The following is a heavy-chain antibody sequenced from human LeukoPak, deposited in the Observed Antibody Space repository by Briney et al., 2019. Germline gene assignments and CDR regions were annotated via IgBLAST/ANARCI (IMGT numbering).Heavy chain of an antibody. D-gene: IGHD3-3*01. Sequence: SETLSLTCTVSGGSISSSSYYWGWIRQPPGKGLEWIGSIYYSGSTYYNPSLKSRVTISVDTSKNQFSLKLSSVTAADTAVYYCARAQYYDFWSGYYMNYYYYMDVWGKGTTVTVSS. CDR2: IYYSGST. J-gene: IGHJ6*03. CDR3: ARAQYYDFWSGYYMNYYYYMDV. V-gene: IGHV4-39*01. CDR1: GGSISSSSYY.